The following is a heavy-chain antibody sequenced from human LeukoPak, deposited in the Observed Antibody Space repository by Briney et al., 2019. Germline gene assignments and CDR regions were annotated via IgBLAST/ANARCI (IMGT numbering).Heavy chain of an antibody. CDR3: AKHMRATNTYSFFGLDV. CDR2: INWNGGGT. Sequence: GRSLRLSCAATGFTFKDYGMHWVRQPPGKGLEWVSSINWNGGGTDYADSVKGRFTISRDNAKNSLYLQLSSLRPEDTALYYCAKHMRATNTYSFFGLDVWGQGTAVTVSS. V-gene: IGHV3-9*01. D-gene: IGHD1-26*01. J-gene: IGHJ6*02. CDR1: GFTFKDYG.